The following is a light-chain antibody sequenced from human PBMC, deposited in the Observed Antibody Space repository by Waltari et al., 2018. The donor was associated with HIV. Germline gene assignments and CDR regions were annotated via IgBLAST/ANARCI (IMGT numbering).Light chain of an antibody. Sequence: EIVMIQSPAFMPASLGERTTTNCKTSQNILYNSNKRNYLAWYHQKPGQPPKLLLYWSSVRESGVPDRFSGSGSGTDFTLTISSLQPEDVGTYYCQQYYTTVYSFGQGTKVEIK. CDR1: QNILYNSNKRNY. CDR3: QQYYTTVYS. J-gene: IGKJ2*03. CDR2: WSS. V-gene: IGKV4-1*01.